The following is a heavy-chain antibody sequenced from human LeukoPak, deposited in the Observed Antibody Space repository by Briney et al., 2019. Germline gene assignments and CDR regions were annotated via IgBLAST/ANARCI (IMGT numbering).Heavy chain of an antibody. CDR3: ARPSNYYDSSGYRVGGEFDY. D-gene: IGHD3-22*01. CDR2: ISSSISVI. Sequence: GGSLRLSCAASGFTFSSYSMNWVRQAPGKGLEWVSYISSSISVIYYADSVKGRFTISRDNAKNSLYLQMNSLRAEDTALYYCARPSNYYDSSGYRVGGEFDYWGQGALVTVSS. V-gene: IGHV3-48*04. CDR1: GFTFSSYS. J-gene: IGHJ4*02.